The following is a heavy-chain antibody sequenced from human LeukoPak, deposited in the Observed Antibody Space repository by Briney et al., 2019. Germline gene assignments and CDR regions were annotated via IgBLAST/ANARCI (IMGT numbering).Heavy chain of an antibody. CDR2: VGTAGDT. J-gene: IGHJ6*02. V-gene: IGHV3-13*01. CDR1: EFSFSYYD. Sequence: AGSLRLSCAASEFSFSYYDMHWVRQAAGKGLAWVSTVGTAGDTYYHGSLKGSFTNSKENAKKSLYLQMTSLRAGDTAVYFCAWGRVRGVIGYGMDVWGQGTTVTVSS. D-gene: IGHD3-10*01. CDR3: AWGRVRGVIGYGMDV.